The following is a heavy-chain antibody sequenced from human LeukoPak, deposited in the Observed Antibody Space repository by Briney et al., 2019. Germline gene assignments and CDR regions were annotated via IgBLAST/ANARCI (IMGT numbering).Heavy chain of an antibody. CDR2: IKQDGSEK. Sequence: PGGSLRLSCAASGFTFNSYWMSWVRQAPGKGLEWVANIKQDGSEKYYVDSVKGRFTISRDNAKNSLYLQMNSLRAEDTAVYYCAREGCSVGSCYFDYWGQGTLVTVSS. V-gene: IGHV3-7*05. CDR1: GFTFNSYW. D-gene: IGHD2-15*01. J-gene: IGHJ4*02. CDR3: AREGCSVGSCYFDY.